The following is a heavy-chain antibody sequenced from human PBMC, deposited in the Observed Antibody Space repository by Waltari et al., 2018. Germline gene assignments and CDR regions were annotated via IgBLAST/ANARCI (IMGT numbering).Heavy chain of an antibody. CDR2: IKQDGTDK. V-gene: IGHV3-7*01. J-gene: IGHJ4*02. CDR1: GFPFGSAW. CDR3: ARWSRSLWL. Sequence: EVQLVESGGNLVQPGGSLRLSCAASGFPFGSAWMGWVRQAPGKGLELVATIKQDGTDKYYVDSVKGRFTVSRDNAKKSLHLQMNSLRAEDTAVYYCARWSRSLWLGGQGTLVTVSS. D-gene: IGHD3-10*01.